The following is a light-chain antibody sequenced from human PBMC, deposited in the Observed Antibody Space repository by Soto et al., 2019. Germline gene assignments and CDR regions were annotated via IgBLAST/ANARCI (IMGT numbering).Light chain of an antibody. CDR2: DVN. J-gene: IGLJ1*01. Sequence: QSALTQPPSASGSPGQSVAISCTGTASDIGGYTFVSWYQQHPGKAPKLLIYDVNKRPSGVPDRFSGSKSANTASLTVSGLQAEDAADYYCSAHGGTNPYVFGTGTKLTVL. CDR1: ASDIGGYTF. V-gene: IGLV2-8*01. CDR3: SAHGGTNPYV.